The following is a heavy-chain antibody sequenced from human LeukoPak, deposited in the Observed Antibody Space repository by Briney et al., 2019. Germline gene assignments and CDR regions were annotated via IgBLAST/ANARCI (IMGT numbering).Heavy chain of an antibody. CDR3: AKEAPDFWSGSRNWFDP. Sequence: GGSLRLSCAASGFTFSSYAMSWVRQAPGKGLEWVSAISGSGGSTYYADSVKGRFTISRDNSKNTLYLQMNSLRAEDTAVYYCAKEAPDFWSGSRNWFDPWGQGTLVTVSS. J-gene: IGHJ5*02. CDR1: GFTFSSYA. V-gene: IGHV3-23*01. CDR2: ISGSGGST. D-gene: IGHD3-3*01.